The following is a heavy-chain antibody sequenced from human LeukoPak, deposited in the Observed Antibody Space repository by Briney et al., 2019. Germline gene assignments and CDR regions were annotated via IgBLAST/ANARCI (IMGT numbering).Heavy chain of an antibody. CDR3: AGDRRYDSSGYFQH. CDR1: GFTFSSYA. CDR2: ISGSGGNT. D-gene: IGHD3-22*01. Sequence: PGGSLRLSCAASGFTFSSYAMSWVRQAPGKGLEWVSGISGSGGNTYYADSVKGRFTISRDNSKNTLDLQMNSLRAEDTAMYYCAGDRRYDSSGYFQHWGQGTLVAVSS. V-gene: IGHV3-23*01. J-gene: IGHJ1*01.